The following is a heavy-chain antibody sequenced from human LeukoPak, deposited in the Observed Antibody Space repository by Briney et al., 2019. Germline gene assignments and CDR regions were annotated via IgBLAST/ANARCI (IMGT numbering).Heavy chain of an antibody. Sequence: GASVEVSCKASGYTFTSYDINWVRQAAGQGLEWMGWMNPNSGNTGYAQKFQGRVTMTRNTSISTAYMELSGLRSEDTAVYYCARDLYRIVVVPHYFDYWGQGTLVTVSS. CDR1: GYTFTSYD. V-gene: IGHV1-8*01. CDR2: MNPNSGNT. CDR3: ARDLYRIVVVPHYFDY. D-gene: IGHD3-22*01. J-gene: IGHJ4*02.